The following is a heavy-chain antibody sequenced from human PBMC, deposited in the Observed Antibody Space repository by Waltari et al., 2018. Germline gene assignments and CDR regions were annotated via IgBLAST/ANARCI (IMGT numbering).Heavy chain of an antibody. V-gene: IGHV3-21*06. D-gene: IGHD6-13*01. CDR1: GFDFSSFS. CDR2: ISKSGRVT. J-gene: IGHJ4*02. CDR3: NVELAEAGN. Sequence: EVHLVESGGGLVKPGGSLSVSCAASGFDFSSFSINWIRQTPGKGLEVVSSISKSGRVTEYADSVKGRFTFSRDNANNSVYLQMNSLRVEDTAVYYCNVELAEAGNWGQGTLVTVSP.